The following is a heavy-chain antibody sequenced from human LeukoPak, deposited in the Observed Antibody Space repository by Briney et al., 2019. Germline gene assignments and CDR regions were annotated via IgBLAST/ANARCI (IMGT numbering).Heavy chain of an antibody. CDR1: GGSISSYY. V-gene: IGHV4-4*07. D-gene: IGHD3-3*01. CDR2: MYTSGDT. CDR3: HSGGRYYDFWNDY. Sequence: SETLSLTCTVSGGSISSYYWSWIRQPAGKGLEWIGRMYTSGDTYYNPSLESRVTMSLDTSKSQFSLKLSSVTAADTAVYYCHSGGRYYDFWNDYWGQGTLVTVSS. J-gene: IGHJ4*02.